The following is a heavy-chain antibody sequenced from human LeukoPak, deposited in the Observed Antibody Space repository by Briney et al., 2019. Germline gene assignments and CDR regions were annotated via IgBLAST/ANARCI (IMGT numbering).Heavy chain of an antibody. CDR2: IYYSGST. CDR1: GGSISSSSYY. J-gene: IGHJ4*02. Sequence: SETLSLTCTVSGGSISSSSYYWGCIRQPPGKGLEWIANIYYSGSTYYNPSLKSRVTISVDTSKNQFSLKLSSVTAADTAVFYCAIRDYYGSGSYDYWGQGTLVTVSS. D-gene: IGHD3-10*01. V-gene: IGHV4-39*01. CDR3: AIRDYYGSGSYDY.